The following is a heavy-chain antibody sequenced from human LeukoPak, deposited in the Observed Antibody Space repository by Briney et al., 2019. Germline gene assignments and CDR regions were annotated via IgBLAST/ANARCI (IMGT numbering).Heavy chain of an antibody. V-gene: IGHV4-4*02. D-gene: IGHD4-17*01. CDR2: IHHSGSM. J-gene: IGHJ4*02. CDR3: ARGNLRGYGLDY. Sequence: SGTLSLTCAVSGSSIYYNNWWSWVRQSPGKGLEWIAEIHHSGSMNYNPSLKSRVTISVDKSKNQFSLRLNSVTAADTAVYYCARGNLRGYGLDYWGQGTLVTVSS. CDR1: GSSIYYNNW.